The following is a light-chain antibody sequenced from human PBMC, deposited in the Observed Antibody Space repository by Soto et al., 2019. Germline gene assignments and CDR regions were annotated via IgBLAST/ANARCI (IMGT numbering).Light chain of an antibody. CDR3: QQRSNWPLT. CDR2: DAS. V-gene: IGKV3-11*01. Sequence: EIVLTQSPATLSLSPGERATLSCRASQSVSSYLAWYQQKPGQAPRLLIYDASNRATGIPARFSGCGSGTEFTLTISSLEPEDFAVYYCQQRSNWPLTFGGGTKVEIK. J-gene: IGKJ4*01. CDR1: QSVSSY.